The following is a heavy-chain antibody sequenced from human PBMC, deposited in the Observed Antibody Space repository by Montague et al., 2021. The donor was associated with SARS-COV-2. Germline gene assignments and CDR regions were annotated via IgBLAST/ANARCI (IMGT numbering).Heavy chain of an antibody. J-gene: IGHJ4*02. CDR2: IYSSGGT. CDR1: GGSFSHYY. Sequence: SETLSLTCAVHGGSFSHYYWSWIRQPPGKGLEWIGYIYSSGGTNYNPSLKSRVTLSLDAAKNHFSLRLSSVTAADTAVYYCARRTDILTGYYDYWGQGTMVTVSS. D-gene: IGHD3-9*01. V-gene: IGHV4-59*01. CDR3: ARRTDILTGYYDY.